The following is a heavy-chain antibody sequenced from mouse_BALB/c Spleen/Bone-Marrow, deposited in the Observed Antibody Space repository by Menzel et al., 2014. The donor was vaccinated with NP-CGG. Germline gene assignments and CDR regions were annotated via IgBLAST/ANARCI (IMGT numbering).Heavy chain of an antibody. J-gene: IGHJ3*01. D-gene: IGHD1-1*01. Sequence: EVQLQQSGAELVKPGAPVKLSCTASGFNIKDTYMHWVKQRPEQGLEWIGRIDPANGNTKYDPKFQGKATITADTSSNTAYLQLSSLTSEDTAVYYCAMYYCGSSLFAYWGQGTLVTVSA. CDR2: IDPANGNT. CDR1: GFNIKDTY. V-gene: IGHV14-3*02. CDR3: AMYYCGSSLFAY.